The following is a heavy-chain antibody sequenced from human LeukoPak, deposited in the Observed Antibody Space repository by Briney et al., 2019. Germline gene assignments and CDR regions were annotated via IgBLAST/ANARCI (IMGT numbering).Heavy chain of an antibody. CDR2: INGNGGST. CDR3: AELGITMIGGV. CDR1: GSTFSSYA. J-gene: IGHJ6*04. D-gene: IGHD3-10*02. Sequence: GGSLRLSCAASGSTFSSYAMSWVRQAPGKGLEWVSGINGNGGSTYYADSVKGRFTISRDNAKNSLYLQMNSLRAEDTAVYYCAELGITMIGGVWGKGTTVTISS. V-gene: IGHV3-23*01.